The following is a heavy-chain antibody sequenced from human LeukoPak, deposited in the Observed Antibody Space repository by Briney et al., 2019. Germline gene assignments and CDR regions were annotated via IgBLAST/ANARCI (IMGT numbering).Heavy chain of an antibody. J-gene: IGHJ4*02. D-gene: IGHD3-16*01. CDR3: ATGGGPFDY. V-gene: IGHV4-30-2*01. CDR1: GGSISSGGYY. CDR2: IYHSGST. Sequence: SETLSLTCTVSGGSISSGGYYWSWIRQPPGKGLEWIGYIYHSGSTYYNPSLKSRVTISVDRSKNQFSLKLSSVTAADTAVYFCATGGGPFDYWGQGILVTVSS.